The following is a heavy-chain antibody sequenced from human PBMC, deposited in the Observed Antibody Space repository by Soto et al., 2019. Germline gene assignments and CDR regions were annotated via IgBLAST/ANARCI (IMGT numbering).Heavy chain of an antibody. D-gene: IGHD2-8*01. CDR2: VNPNSGGT. CDR3: ARGSPIVPDPQGVSAWFDP. CDR1: GYTFTGYY. V-gene: IGHV1-2*04. Sequence: GASVKVSCKASGYTFTGYYMHWVRQAPGQGLEWMGWVNPNSGGTNYAQKFQGWVTMTRDTSISTAYMELSRLRSDDTAVYYCARGSPIVPDPQGVSAWFDPWGQGTLVTVS. J-gene: IGHJ5*02.